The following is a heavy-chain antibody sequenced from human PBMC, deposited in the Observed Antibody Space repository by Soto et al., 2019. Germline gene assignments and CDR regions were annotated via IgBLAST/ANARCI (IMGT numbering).Heavy chain of an antibody. CDR1: GGSISSYYW. D-gene: IGHD6-19*01. CDR2: IYWDDDK. V-gene: IGHV2-5*08. CDR3: AHIPVAGTQGYFDY. J-gene: IGHJ4*02. Sequence: TLSLTCTVSGGSISSYYWSWIRQPPGKALEWLALIYWDDDKRYSPSLKSSLTITKDTSKNQVVLTMTNMDPVDTATYYCAHIPVAGTQGYFDYWGQGTLVTVSS.